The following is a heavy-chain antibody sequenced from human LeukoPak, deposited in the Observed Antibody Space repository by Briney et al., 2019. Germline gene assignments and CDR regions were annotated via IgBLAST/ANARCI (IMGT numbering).Heavy chain of an antibody. D-gene: IGHD1-26*01. CDR3: ARWKMELQRNAFDF. V-gene: IGHV4-34*01. J-gene: IGHJ3*01. CDR2: INHSGST. CDR1: GVSFSGYY. Sequence: SETLSLTCAVYGVSFSGYYWSWIRQPPGKGLEWIGEINHSGSTNYNPSLKSRVTISVDTSKNQFSLKLSSVTAADTAVYYCARWKMELQRNAFDFWGQGTVVTVSS.